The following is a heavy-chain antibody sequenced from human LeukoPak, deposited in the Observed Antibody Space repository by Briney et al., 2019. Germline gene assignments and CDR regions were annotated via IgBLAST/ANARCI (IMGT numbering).Heavy chain of an antibody. J-gene: IGHJ6*03. CDR2: IYYSGST. D-gene: IGHD6-19*01. Sequence: SETLSLTCNVSGDSISSHYWSWIRQPPGKGLVWMWYIYYSGSTTYNPSFQSRVATSVGTTTNNTLLKLRTVTTADTAVYYCAGVHQWQGYYQCYYMDVWGKGTTVTVSS. CDR3: AGVHQWQGYYQCYYMDV. V-gene: IGHV4-59*11. CDR1: GDSISSHY.